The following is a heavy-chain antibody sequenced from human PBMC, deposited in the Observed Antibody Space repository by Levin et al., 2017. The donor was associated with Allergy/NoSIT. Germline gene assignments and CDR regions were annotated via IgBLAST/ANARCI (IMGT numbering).Heavy chain of an antibody. Sequence: SVKVSCKASGGTFSSYAISWVRQAPGQGLEWMGGIIPIFGTANYAQKFQGRVTITADESTSTAYMELSSLRSEDTAVYYCARGFWSGYYTGISYYMDVWGKGTTVTVSS. V-gene: IGHV1-69*13. CDR1: GGTFSSYA. CDR2: IIPIFGTA. D-gene: IGHD3-3*01. CDR3: ARGFWSGYYTGISYYMDV. J-gene: IGHJ6*03.